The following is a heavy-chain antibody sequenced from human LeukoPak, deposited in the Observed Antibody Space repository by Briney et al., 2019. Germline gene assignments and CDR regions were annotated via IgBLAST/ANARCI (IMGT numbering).Heavy chain of an antibody. J-gene: IGHJ4*02. CDR2: INPSGGST. V-gene: IGHV1-46*01. CDR3: ASPSQNYYDSSGYYAH. CDR1: GYTFTSYY. Sequence: ASVKVSCKASGYTFTSYYMHWVRPAPGQGLEWMGIINPSGGSTSYAQKFQGRVTMTWDTSTSTVYMELSSLRSEDTAVYYCASPSQNYYDSSGYYAHWGQGTLVTVS. D-gene: IGHD3-22*01.